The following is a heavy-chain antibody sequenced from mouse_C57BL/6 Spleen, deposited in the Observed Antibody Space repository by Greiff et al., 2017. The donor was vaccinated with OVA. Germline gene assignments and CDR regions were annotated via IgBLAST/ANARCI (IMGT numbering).Heavy chain of an antibody. CDR3: AREGGNDPAWFAY. J-gene: IGHJ3*01. CDR2: ISYDGSN. V-gene: IGHV3-6*01. Sequence: ESGPGLVKPSQSLSLTCSVTGYSITSGYYWNWIRQFPGNKLEWMGYISYDGSNNYNPSLKNRISITRDTSKNQFFLKLNSVTTEDTATYDCAREGGNDPAWFAYWGQETLVTVSA. D-gene: IGHD2-2*01. CDR1: GYSITSGYY.